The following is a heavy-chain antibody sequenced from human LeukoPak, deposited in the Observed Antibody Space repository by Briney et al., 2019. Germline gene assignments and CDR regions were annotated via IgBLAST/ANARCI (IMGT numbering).Heavy chain of an antibody. J-gene: IGHJ6*02. CDR3: AKGLYLWYDILTGYSKDYYYGMDV. D-gene: IGHD3-9*01. CDR1: GFTFDDYT. V-gene: IGHV3-43*01. CDR2: ISWDGGST. Sequence: GGSLRLSCAASGFTFDDYTMHWVRQAPGKGLEWVSLISWDGGSTYYADSVKGRFTISRDNSKNSLYLQMNSLRTEDTALYYCAKGLYLWYDILTGYSKDYYYGMDVWGQGTTVTVSS.